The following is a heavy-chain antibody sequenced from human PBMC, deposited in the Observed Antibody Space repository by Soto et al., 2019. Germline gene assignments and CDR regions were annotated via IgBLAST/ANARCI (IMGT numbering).Heavy chain of an antibody. D-gene: IGHD6-19*01. V-gene: IGHV3-30*03. CDR1: GFTFSSYG. CDR2: ISYDGSNK. J-gene: IGHJ3*02. Sequence: GGSLRLSCAASGFTFSSYGMHWVRQAPGKGLEWVAVISYDGSNKYYADSVKGRFTISRDNAKNSLYLQMNSLRAEDTAVYYCARTLADDAFYIWGQGTMVTVS. CDR3: ARTLADDAFYI.